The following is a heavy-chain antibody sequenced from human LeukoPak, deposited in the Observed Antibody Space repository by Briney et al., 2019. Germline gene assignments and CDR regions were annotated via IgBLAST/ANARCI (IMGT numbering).Heavy chain of an antibody. J-gene: IGHJ3*02. Sequence: SETLSLTCTVSGGSISSSSYYWGWIRQPPGKGLEWIGSIYYSGSTYYNPSLKSRVTISVDTSKNQFSLKLSSVTAADTAVYYCARWNIAVVPAAIRDAFDIWGQGTMVTVSS. CDR2: IYYSGST. CDR3: ARWNIAVVPAAIRDAFDI. CDR1: GGSISSSSYY. D-gene: IGHD2-2*01. V-gene: IGHV4-39*01.